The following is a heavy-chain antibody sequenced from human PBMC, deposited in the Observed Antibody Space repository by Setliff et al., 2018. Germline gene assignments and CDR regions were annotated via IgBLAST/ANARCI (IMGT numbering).Heavy chain of an antibody. V-gene: IGHV4-34*10. Sequence: PSETLSLTCAVQGGPFSGYYWSWIRQPPGKGLESIGDINHSGGTNYNPSLKSRVTVSIDTSKNQFSLRLSSVTAADTAVYYCAREQGRSYYDSSGFDSWGQGTLVTVSS. D-gene: IGHD3-22*01. J-gene: IGHJ4*02. CDR1: GGPFSGYY. CDR2: INHSGGT. CDR3: AREQGRSYYDSSGFDS.